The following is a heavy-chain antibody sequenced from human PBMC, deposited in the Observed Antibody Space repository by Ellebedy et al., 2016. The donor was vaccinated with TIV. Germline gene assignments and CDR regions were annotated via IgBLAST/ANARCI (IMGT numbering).Heavy chain of an antibody. D-gene: IGHD1-26*01. CDR1: GFAFSSYP. V-gene: IGHV3-23*01. CDR2: INEHGRDT. J-gene: IGHJ4*02. CDR3: TNWEMRLNYFTD. Sequence: GESLKISCAASGFAFSSYPMSWVRQAPGKGLEWVSGINEHGRDTFHADSVKGRFTISRDNARNTVHLQLNGLRAEDTAVYYCTNWEMRLNYFTDWGRGALVTVSS.